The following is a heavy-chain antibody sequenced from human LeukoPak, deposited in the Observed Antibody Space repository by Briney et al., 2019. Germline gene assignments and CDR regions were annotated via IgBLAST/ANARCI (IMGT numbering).Heavy chain of an antibody. CDR2: ISAYNGNT. Sequence: GASVTVSCKASVYTFTSYGISWVRQAPGQGREWMGWISAYNGNTNYAQNLQGRVMMTTDTSTSTAYMELRSLRSDDTAVYYCARDGLSKGVAGTFDYWGQGTLVTVSS. CDR3: ARDGLSKGVAGTFDY. D-gene: IGHD6-19*01. V-gene: IGHV1-18*01. J-gene: IGHJ4*02. CDR1: VYTFTSYG.